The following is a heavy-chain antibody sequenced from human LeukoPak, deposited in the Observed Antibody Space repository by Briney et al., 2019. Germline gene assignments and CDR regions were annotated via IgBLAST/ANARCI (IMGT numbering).Heavy chain of an antibody. CDR2: IGSDGGRT. CDR3: MSRDSSGY. CDR1: GFTFSSYP. J-gene: IGHJ4*02. V-gene: IGHV3-64*02. Sequence: PGGSLRLSCAASGFTFSSYPMHWVRQSPGKGLEYVSAIGSDGGRTYYADSVKGRFTISRDNSKNTLYLQMDSLRSEDMAVYYCMSRDSSGYWGQGTLVTVSS. D-gene: IGHD3-22*01.